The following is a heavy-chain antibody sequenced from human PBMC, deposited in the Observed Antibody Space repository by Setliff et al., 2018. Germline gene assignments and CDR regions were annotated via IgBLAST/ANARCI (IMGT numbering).Heavy chain of an antibody. J-gene: IGHJ6*03. CDR3: ARGRPTANPYYYYYMDV. CDR2: ISAYNGYI. D-gene: IGHD4-4*01. CDR1: GYKFINFG. Sequence: ASVKVSCKASGYKFINFGVSWVRQAPGQGLEWMGWISAYNGYIIYAQKFQGRVTVTTDTSTSTAYMDLSSLRSDDMAVYYCARGRPTANPYYYYYMDVWGKGTTVTVSS. V-gene: IGHV1-18*03.